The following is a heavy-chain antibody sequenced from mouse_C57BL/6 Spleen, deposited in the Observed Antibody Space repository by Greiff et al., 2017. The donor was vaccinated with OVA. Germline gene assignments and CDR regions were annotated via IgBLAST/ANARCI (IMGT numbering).Heavy chain of an antibody. CDR3: ARGGIYDYDVVFGY. D-gene: IGHD2-4*01. CDR2: INPSNGGT. J-gene: IGHJ2*01. Sequence: QVQLQQPGTELVKPGASVKLSCKASGYTFPSSWMHWVKQRPGQGLEWIGNINPSNGGTNYNEKFKSKATLTVDKPSSTAYMQLSSLTSEDSAVYYGARGGIYDYDVVFGYWGQGTTLTVSS. CDR1: GYTFPSSW. V-gene: IGHV1-53*01.